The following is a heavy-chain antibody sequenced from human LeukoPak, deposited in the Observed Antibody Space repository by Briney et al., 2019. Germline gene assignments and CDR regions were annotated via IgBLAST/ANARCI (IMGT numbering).Heavy chain of an antibody. J-gene: IGHJ6*04. CDR3: ARAGGPLFDGNYYYGMDV. D-gene: IGHD2-8*02. V-gene: IGHV1-69*06. CDR1: GGTFSSYA. CDR2: IIPIFGTA. Sequence: ASVKVSCKASGGTFSSYAISWVRQAPGQGLEWKGGIIPIFGTANYAQKFQGRVTITADKSTSTAYMELSSLRSEDTAVYYCARAGGPLFDGNYYYGMDVWGKGTTVTVSS.